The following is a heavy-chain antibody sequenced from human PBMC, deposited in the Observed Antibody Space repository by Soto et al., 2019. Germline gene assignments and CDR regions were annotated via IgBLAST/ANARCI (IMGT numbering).Heavy chain of an antibody. CDR3: ARMRIQLWPSYYYYGMDV. CDR2: ISAYNGNT. D-gene: IGHD5-18*01. CDR1: GGTFSSYA. V-gene: IGHV1-18*01. Sequence: ASVKVSCKASGGTFSSYAISWVRQAPGQGLEWMGWISAYNGNTNYAQKLQGRVTMTTDTSTSTAYMELRSPRSDDTAVYYCARMRIQLWPSYYYYGMDVWGQGTTVTVSS. J-gene: IGHJ6*02.